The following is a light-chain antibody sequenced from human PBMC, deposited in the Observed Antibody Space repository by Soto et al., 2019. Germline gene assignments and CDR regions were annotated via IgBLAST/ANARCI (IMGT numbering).Light chain of an antibody. CDR3: QQYYSTPIT. CDR2: WAS. Sequence: DIVMTQSPDSLAVSLGGRATINCKSSQSVLYSSKNKNYLAWFQQKPGQAPKLLIYWASTRESGVPDRFSGSGSGTDFTLTISSLQAEDVAVYYCQQYYSTPITFGQGTRLEIK. V-gene: IGKV4-1*01. J-gene: IGKJ5*01. CDR1: QSVLYSSKNKNY.